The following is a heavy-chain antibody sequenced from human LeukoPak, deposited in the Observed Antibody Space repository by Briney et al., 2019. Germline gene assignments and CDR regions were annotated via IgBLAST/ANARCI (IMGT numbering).Heavy chain of an antibody. D-gene: IGHD6-19*01. CDR3: AKDQGWTNWFDP. CDR1: GFTFSRYG. Sequence: GGSLRLSCAASGFTFSRYGMHWVRQAPGKGLEWVAFIWYDGSSQYYADSVKGRFTISRDNSKNTVYLQMNSLRVDDTAVYYCAKDQGWTNWFDPWGKGTLVTVSS. CDR2: IWYDGSSQ. J-gene: IGHJ5*02. V-gene: IGHV3-30*02.